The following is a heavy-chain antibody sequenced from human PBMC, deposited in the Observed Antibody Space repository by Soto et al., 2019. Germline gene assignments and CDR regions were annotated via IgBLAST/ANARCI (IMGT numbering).Heavy chain of an antibody. V-gene: IGHV4-59*08. CDR3: ARQAID. CDR1: GGSISDYY. J-gene: IGHJ4*02. Sequence: QVQLQESGPGLVKPSETLSLTCTVSGGSISDYYWSWFRQAPGKGLDWIGYVYYSGSTNYNPSLQSQVTIPVDTSKHQFSLKLSHVTAADTAVYYCARQAIDWGQGTLVTVSS. CDR2: VYYSGST.